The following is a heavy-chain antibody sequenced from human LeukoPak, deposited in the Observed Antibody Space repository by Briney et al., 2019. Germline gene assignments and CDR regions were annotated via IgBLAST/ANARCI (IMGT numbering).Heavy chain of an antibody. Sequence: GGSLRLSCSASGFTFSGYAMHWVRQAPGKGLEYVSAISSNGGNTYYADSVKGRFSISRDNSKNTVNLQMNSLRVEDTAIYYCAKRYDDFWTHFDSWGQGTLVTVSS. J-gene: IGHJ4*02. CDR2: ISSNGGNT. V-gene: IGHV3-64*04. CDR3: AKRYDDFWTHFDS. CDR1: GFTFSGYA. D-gene: IGHD3-3*01.